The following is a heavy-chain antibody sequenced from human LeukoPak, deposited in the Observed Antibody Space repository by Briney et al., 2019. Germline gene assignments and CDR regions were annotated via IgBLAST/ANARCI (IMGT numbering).Heavy chain of an antibody. CDR2: IYYSGST. Sequence: SQTLSLTCTVSGGSISSGGYYWSWIRQHQGKGLEWIGYIYYSGSTNYNPSLKSRVTISVDTSKNQFSLKLSSVTAADTAVYYCARGIAAAGTFDYWGQGTLVTVSS. D-gene: IGHD6-13*01. CDR3: ARGIAAAGTFDY. J-gene: IGHJ4*02. CDR1: GGSISSGGYY. V-gene: IGHV4-61*08.